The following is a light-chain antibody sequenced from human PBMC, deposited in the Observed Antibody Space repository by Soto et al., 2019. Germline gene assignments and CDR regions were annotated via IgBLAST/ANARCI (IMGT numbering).Light chain of an antibody. J-gene: IGLJ1*01. CDR1: SSDVGAYNY. CDR3: SSYAGSHNLL. V-gene: IGLV2-8*01. Sequence: QSALTQPPSASGSPGQSVTISCTGTSSDVGAYNYVSWYQQRPGTAPKLMIYEVTKRPSGVPDRFSGSKSGNTASLTVSGLQAEDEADYYCSSYAGSHNLLFGTGTKLPVL. CDR2: EVT.